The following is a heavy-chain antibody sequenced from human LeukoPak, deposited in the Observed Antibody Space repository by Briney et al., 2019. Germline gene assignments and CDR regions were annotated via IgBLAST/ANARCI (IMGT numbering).Heavy chain of an antibody. Sequence: ASVKVSCKASGYTFTSYGISWVRQAPGQGLEWMGWISAYNGNTNYAQKLQGRVTMTTDTSTSTAYMELRSLRSDDTAVYYSAREYCSSTSCQWDAFDIWGQGTMVTVSS. CDR2: ISAYNGNT. D-gene: IGHD2-2*01. J-gene: IGHJ3*02. CDR3: AREYCSSTSCQWDAFDI. CDR1: GYTFTSYG. V-gene: IGHV1-18*01.